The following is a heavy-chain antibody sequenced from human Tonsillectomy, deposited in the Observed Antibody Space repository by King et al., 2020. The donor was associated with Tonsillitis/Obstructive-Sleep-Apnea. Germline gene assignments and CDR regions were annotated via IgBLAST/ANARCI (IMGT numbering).Heavy chain of an antibody. J-gene: IGHJ6*03. D-gene: IGHD6-6*01. CDR3: ARHLYSSSSGWDYYYYMDV. V-gene: IGHV5-10-1*01. Sequence: EVQLVQSGAEVKKPGESLSISCKGSGYSFTSYWISWVRQMPGKGLEWMGRIDPSDSYTNYSPSFQGHVTISADKSISTAYLQWSSLKASDTAMYYCARHLYSSSSGWDYYYYMDVWGKGTTVTVSS. CDR2: IDPSDSYT. CDR1: GYSFTSYW.